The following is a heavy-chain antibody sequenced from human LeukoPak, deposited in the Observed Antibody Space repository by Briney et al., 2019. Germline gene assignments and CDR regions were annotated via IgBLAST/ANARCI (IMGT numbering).Heavy chain of an antibody. Sequence: SETLSLTCTVSGGSISSSSYYWGWIRQPPGKGLEWIGKINHSGSTNYSPSLKSRVTISIDTSKNQFSLKLNSMTAADTAVYYCARGEGARDGYNYEGPFYFDYWGQGTLVTVSS. D-gene: IGHD5-24*01. CDR2: INHSGST. J-gene: IGHJ4*02. CDR3: ARGEGARDGYNYEGPFYFDY. V-gene: IGHV4-39*07. CDR1: GGSISSSSYY.